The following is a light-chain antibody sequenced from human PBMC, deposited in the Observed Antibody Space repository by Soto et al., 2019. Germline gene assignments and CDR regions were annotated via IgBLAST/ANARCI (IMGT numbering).Light chain of an antibody. CDR3: QQYGSSLWT. CDR2: ATS. V-gene: IGKV3-20*01. CDR1: QSVYSTY. J-gene: IGKJ1*01. Sequence: EVVLTQSPGTLSLSPGERASLSCRASQSVYSTYLAWYQQKPGQAPRLLIYATSTRATGIPGRFSGSGSGTDFTLTISRREPEDFAVYYCQQYGSSLWTFGQGTKVEIK.